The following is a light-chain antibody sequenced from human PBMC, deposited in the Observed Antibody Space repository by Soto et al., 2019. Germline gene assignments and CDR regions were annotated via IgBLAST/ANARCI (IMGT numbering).Light chain of an antibody. CDR3: TNSYSTPRT. J-gene: IGKJ1*01. CDR1: QSISSY. CDR2: ASS. Sequence: DIQMTQSPSSLSASVGDRVTISCRASQSISSYLNWYQQKPGKAPKVLIYASSRPHSGAPSRFSGSGSGTEFTLTISILQPEDFATYNRTNSYSTPRTFGKG. V-gene: IGKV1-39*01.